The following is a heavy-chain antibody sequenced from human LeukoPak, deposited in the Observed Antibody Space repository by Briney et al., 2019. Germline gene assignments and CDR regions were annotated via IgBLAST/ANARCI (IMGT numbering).Heavy chain of an antibody. V-gene: IGHV4-38-2*02. D-gene: IGHD6-6*01. J-gene: IGHJ6*03. Sequence: PSETLSLTCTVSGYSISSGYYWGWIRQPPGKGLEWIGRIYTSGSTNYNPSLKSRVTISVDTSKNQFSLKLSSVTAADTAVYYCARVKGRSSSSHYYYYMDVWGKGTTVTVSS. CDR2: IYTSGST. CDR3: ARVKGRSSSSHYYYYMDV. CDR1: GYSISSGYY.